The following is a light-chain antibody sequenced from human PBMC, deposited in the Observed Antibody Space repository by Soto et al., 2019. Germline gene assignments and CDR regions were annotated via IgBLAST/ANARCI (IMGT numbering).Light chain of an antibody. J-gene: IGKJ1*01. CDR1: QSVSSSY. CDR2: GAS. Sequence: EIVMTQSPGTLSLSPGERATLSCRASQSVSSSYLAWYQQKPGLAPRLLIYGASTRATGIPARFSGSGSGTEFTLTISSLQSEDFAVYYCQQYNNWPRTFGQGTKVDIK. CDR3: QQYNNWPRT. V-gene: IGKV3-15*01.